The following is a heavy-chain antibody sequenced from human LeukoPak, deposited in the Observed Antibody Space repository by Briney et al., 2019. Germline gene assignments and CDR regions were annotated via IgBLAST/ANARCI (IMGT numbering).Heavy chain of an antibody. J-gene: IGHJ4*02. CDR1: GSSFSNYA. V-gene: IGHV3-7*01. CDR3: SRSGYYMGGF. Sequence: GGSLRLSCAASGSSFSNYAMSWVRQAPGKGLEWVANIKQDGSEKYYVDSVKGRFTISRDNAKNSLYLQMNSLRAEDTAVYYCSRSGYYMGGFWGQGTLVTVSS. CDR2: IKQDGSEK. D-gene: IGHD3-22*01.